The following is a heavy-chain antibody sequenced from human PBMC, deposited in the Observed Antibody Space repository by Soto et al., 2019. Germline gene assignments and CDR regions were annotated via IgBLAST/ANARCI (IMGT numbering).Heavy chain of an antibody. Sequence: QVRLVQSGAEVKKPGSSVKVSCTASGGTFSSYAISWVRQAPGQGLEWMGGIIPIFGTANYAQKFQGRVTITADQSPSTAYMELSSLRSEDTAVYYCASLYSSSWFDPWGQGTLVTVSS. D-gene: IGHD6-13*01. CDR2: IIPIFGTA. J-gene: IGHJ5*02. CDR1: GGTFSSYA. CDR3: ASLYSSSWFDP. V-gene: IGHV1-69*01.